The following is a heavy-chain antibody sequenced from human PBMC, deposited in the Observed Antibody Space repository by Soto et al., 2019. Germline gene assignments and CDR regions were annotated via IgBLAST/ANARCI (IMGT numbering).Heavy chain of an antibody. CDR1: GGSFSGNY. D-gene: IGHD2-2*01. CDR3: ARNPPRAGAITSQWHRNYNTRYQLPPGGAFDI. J-gene: IGHJ3*02. Sequence: QVQLQQWGAGLVKPSATLSLTCAVYGGSFSGNYWSWIRQPPGKGLEWIGEINHSGSTNFNPSLKSRVTISVDRSKNQFSLRLSSVTAADTAVYYCARNPPRAGAITSQWHRNYNTRYQLPPGGAFDIWGQGTMVNVSS. V-gene: IGHV4-34*01. CDR2: INHSGST.